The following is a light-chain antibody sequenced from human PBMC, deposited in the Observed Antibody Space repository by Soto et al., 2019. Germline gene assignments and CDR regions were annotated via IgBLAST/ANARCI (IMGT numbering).Light chain of an antibody. CDR2: GAS. Sequence: EIVLTQSPGTLSLSPGERATLSCRASQSVSSSYLAWYQQKPGQAPRLLIYGASSSATGIPDSFSGSGSETDFTLTISRLEPEDFAVYYCQQYGSSLPMYTFGQGTQLEIK. J-gene: IGKJ2*01. CDR3: QQYGSSLPMYT. V-gene: IGKV3-20*01. CDR1: QSVSSSY.